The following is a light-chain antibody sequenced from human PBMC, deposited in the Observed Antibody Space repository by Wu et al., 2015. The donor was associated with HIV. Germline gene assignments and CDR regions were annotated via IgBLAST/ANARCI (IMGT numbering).Light chain of an antibody. CDR1: QSVSSW. CDR3: QQYNSHSWT. J-gene: IGKJ1*01. CDR2: KAS. V-gene: IGKV1-5*03. Sequence: DIQMTQSPSTLSASVGDRVTITCRASQSVSSWLAWYQQKPGKAPKLLIYKASNLEGGVPSRFSGSGSGTEFTLTISSLQPDDFATYYCQQYNSHSWTFGLGTKVEIK.